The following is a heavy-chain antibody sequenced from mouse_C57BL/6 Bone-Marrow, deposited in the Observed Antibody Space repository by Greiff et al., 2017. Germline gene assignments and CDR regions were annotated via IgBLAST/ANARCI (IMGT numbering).Heavy chain of an antibody. V-gene: IGHV5-6*01. CDR3: ADFLDY. Sequence: EVKLVESGGDLVKPGGSLKLSCAASGFTFSSYGMSWVRQTPDKRLEWVANISSGGSYTYYQDIVKGRFTISRDNAKKSLYLHMSSRKYEDTAMYYCADFLDYWGQGTTLTVSS. CDR2: ISSGGSYT. J-gene: IGHJ2*01. CDR1: GFTFSSYG.